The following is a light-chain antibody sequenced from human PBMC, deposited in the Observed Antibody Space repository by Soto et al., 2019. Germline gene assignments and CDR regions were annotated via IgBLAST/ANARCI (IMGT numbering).Light chain of an antibody. CDR1: SSDVGGYNY. CDR3: CSYAGSPFV. CDR2: DVS. V-gene: IGLV2-11*01. Sequence: QSVLTQPRSVSGSPGQSVTISCTGTSSDVGGYNYVSWYQHHPGKAPKLMIYDVSKRPSGVPDRFSGSKSGHTASLTISGLQAEDEADYYCCSYAGSPFVFGTGTKLTVL. J-gene: IGLJ1*01.